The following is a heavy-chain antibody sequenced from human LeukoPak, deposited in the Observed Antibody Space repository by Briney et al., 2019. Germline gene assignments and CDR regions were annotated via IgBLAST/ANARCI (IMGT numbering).Heavy chain of an antibody. CDR1: GGSISSGDYY. CDR2: IYYSGST. J-gene: IGHJ4*02. CDR3: AREGIVVVPAANFYYFDY. V-gene: IGHV4-30-4*08. D-gene: IGHD2-2*01. Sequence: SETLSLTCTVSGGSISSGDYYWSWIRQPPGKGLEWIGYIYYSGSTYYNPSLKSRDTISVDTSKNQFSLKLSSVTAADTAVYYCAREGIVVVPAANFYYFDYWGQGTLVTVSS.